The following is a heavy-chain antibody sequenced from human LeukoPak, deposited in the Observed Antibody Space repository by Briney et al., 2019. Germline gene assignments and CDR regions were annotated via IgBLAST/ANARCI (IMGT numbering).Heavy chain of an antibody. CDR2: IRYGGSDI. J-gene: IGHJ6*03. CDR3: AKEPYSRVYYFYNMDV. Sequence: PGGSLRLSCAASGFTFSTCGMHWVRQGPGKGLELVAFIRYGGSDIYYGDSVKGRFTISRDNSKNTLYLQMNSLSGEDTAVYYCAKEPYSRVYYFYNMDVWGKGTTVTVSS. CDR1: GFTFSTCG. V-gene: IGHV3-30*02. D-gene: IGHD1-26*01.